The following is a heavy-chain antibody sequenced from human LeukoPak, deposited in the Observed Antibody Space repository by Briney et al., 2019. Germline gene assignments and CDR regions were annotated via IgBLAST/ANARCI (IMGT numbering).Heavy chain of an antibody. V-gene: IGHV3-30*18. J-gene: IGHJ4*02. Sequence: MHWVRQXPGKGLEWVAVISYDGSNKYYADSVKGRFTISRDNSKNTLYLQMNSLRAEDTAVYYCAKDNPPDQSSPGDYWGQGTLVTVSS. D-gene: IGHD2-2*01. CDR3: AKDNPPDQSSPGDY. CDR2: ISYDGSNK.